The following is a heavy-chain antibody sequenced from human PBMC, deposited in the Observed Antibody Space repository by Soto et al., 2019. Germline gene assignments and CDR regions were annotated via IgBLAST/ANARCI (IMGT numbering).Heavy chain of an antibody. CDR1: GFTFSHYA. CDR3: ARNDYGTYYFDY. V-gene: IGHV3-30-3*01. J-gene: IGHJ4*02. D-gene: IGHD4-17*01. Sequence: QVQLMESGGGVVQPGRSLRLSCAASGFTFSHYAMHWVRQAPGKGLEWVAVISYDGSSKYYADSVKGRFTISRDNSRNTHYLQMNSLRAEDTAVYSCARNDYGTYYFDYWGQGTLVTVPS. CDR2: ISYDGSSK.